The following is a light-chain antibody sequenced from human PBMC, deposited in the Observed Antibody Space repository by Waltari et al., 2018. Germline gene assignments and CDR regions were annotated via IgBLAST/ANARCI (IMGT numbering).Light chain of an antibody. J-gene: IGLJ2*01. Sequence: QSALTQPAAVSGSPGQSITISCTGAGTALGGFDFVSWYQQHPGEVPKLLISGVSDRPSGISPRFSGSKSGSTASLTISGLQAEDEADYFCASYTNTNTLLIFGGGTKLTVL. CDR3: ASYTNTNTLLI. V-gene: IGLV2-14*01. CDR1: GTALGGFDF. CDR2: GVS.